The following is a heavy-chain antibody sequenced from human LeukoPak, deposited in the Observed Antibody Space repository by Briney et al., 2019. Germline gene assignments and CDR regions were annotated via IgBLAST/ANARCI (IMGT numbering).Heavy chain of an antibody. Sequence: SETLSLTCTVSGGSISSSSYYWGWIRQPPGKGLEWIGSIYYSGSTYYNPSLKSRVTISVDTSKNQFSLKLSSVTAADTAVYYCARTYCSGGSCYLGYYYYGMDVWGQGTTVTVSS. D-gene: IGHD2-15*01. CDR2: IYYSGST. J-gene: IGHJ6*02. CDR1: GGSISSSSYY. V-gene: IGHV4-39*01. CDR3: ARTYCSGGSCYLGYYYYGMDV.